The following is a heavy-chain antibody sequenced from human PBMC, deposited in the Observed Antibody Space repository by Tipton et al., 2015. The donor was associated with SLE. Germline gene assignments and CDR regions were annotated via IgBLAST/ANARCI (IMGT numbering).Heavy chain of an antibody. CDR3: TRDSSISTGGDYFDY. CDR2: TYYRSRWYR. D-gene: IGHD6-13*01. Sequence: GLVKPSQTLSLTRAISGDSISSNSAAWNWIRQSPSRGLEWLGRTYYRSRWYRDYAVSVKSRISIDADTSKNQISLQLNSVTPEDTAVYYCTRDSSISTGGDYFDYWGQGTLVTVSS. CDR1: GDSISSNSAA. J-gene: IGHJ4*02. V-gene: IGHV6-1*01.